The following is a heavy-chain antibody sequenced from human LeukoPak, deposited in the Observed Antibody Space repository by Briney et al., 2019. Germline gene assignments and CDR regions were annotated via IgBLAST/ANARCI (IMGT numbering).Heavy chain of an antibody. J-gene: IGHJ6*03. Sequence: PGGSLRLSCAASGFTFSDYYMTWIRQAPGKGLEWVSYISSSGSDIKYADSVKGRFSISRDNTKTSLYLQMNSLRAEDTAVYYCAAVTMQRSSWYDCYYMDVWGKGTTVTVSS. CDR2: ISSSGSDI. CDR1: GFTFSDYY. CDR3: AAVTMQRSSWYDCYYMDV. V-gene: IGHV3-11*01. D-gene: IGHD6-25*01.